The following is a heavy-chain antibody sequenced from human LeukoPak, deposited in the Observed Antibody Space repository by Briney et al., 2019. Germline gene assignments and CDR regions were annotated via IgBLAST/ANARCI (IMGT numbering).Heavy chain of an antibody. CDR3: ARALGGYNFLFDY. CDR2: IYSGGST. V-gene: IGHV3-53*01. J-gene: IGHJ4*02. Sequence: GGSLRLSCSASGFTFSTYWMSWVRQAPGKGLEWVSVIYSGGSTYYADSVKGRFTISRDNSKNTLYLQMNSLRAEDTAVYYCARALGGYNFLFDYWGQGTLVTVSS. D-gene: IGHD5-24*01. CDR1: GFTFSTYW.